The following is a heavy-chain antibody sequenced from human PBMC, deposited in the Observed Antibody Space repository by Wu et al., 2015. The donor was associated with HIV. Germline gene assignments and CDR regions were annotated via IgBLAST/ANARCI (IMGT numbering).Heavy chain of an antibody. J-gene: IGHJ6*03. D-gene: IGHD1/OR15-1a*01. CDR3: ARMAYRTRVNYYYYYMDV. CDR1: GGTFSSYA. Sequence: QVQLVQSGAEVKKPGSSVKVSCKASGGTFSSYAISWVRQAPGQGLEWMGGIIPIFGTANYAQKFQGRVTITADESTSTAYMELSSLRSEDTAVYYCARMAYRTRVNYYYYYMDVWGKGTTVTVSS. V-gene: IGHV1-69*12. CDR2: IIPIFGTA.